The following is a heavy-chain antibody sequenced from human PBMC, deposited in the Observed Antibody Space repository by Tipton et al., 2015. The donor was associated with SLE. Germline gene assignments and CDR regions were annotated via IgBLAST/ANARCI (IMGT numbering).Heavy chain of an antibody. CDR2: FSDGGSST. V-gene: IGHV3-74*01. CDR1: GFTFNRYW. CDR3: ARDGLRGIGKFFDY. J-gene: IGHJ4*02. Sequence: QLVQSGGGLVQPGGSLRLSCAASGFTFNRYWMHWVRQAPGKGLEWVSDFSDGGSSTYYADSVKGRFTISRDNSKNTLDLQMGSLRAEDTAVYYCARDGLRGIGKFFDYWGQGTLVTVSS. D-gene: IGHD3/OR15-3a*01.